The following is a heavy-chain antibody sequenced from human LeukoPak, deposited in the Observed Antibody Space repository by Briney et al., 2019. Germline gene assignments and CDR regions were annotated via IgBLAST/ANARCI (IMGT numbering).Heavy chain of an antibody. Sequence: SVKVSCKASGGTFSSYAISWVRQAPGQGLEWMGGIIPILGIANYAQKFQGRVTITADKSTSTAYMELSSLRSEDTAVYYCASGREYQLPNDYWGQGTLVTVSS. V-gene: IGHV1-69*04. D-gene: IGHD2-2*01. J-gene: IGHJ4*02. CDR2: IIPILGIA. CDR1: GGTFSSYA. CDR3: ASGREYQLPNDY.